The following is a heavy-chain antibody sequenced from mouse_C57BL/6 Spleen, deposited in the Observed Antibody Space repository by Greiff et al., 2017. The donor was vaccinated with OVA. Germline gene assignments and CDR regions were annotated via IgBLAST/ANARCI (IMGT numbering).Heavy chain of an antibody. CDR1: GFSLTSYG. CDR2: IWGGGST. V-gene: IGHV2-9*01. J-gene: IGHJ1*03. Sequence: QVQLQQSGPGLVAPSQSLSITCTVSGFSLTSYGVDWVRQPPGKGLEWLGVIWGGGSTNYTSALMSRLSISKDNSKSQVFLKMNSLQTDDTAMYYCAKRGDYSNESWYFDVWGTGTTVTVSS. CDR3: AKRGDYSNESWYFDV. D-gene: IGHD2-5*01.